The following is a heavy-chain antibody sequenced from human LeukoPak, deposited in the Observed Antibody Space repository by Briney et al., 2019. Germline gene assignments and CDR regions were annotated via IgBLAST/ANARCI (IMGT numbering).Heavy chain of an antibody. Sequence: TLSLTCTVSGGSISSGGYYWSWIRQHPGRGLEWIGYIYYTGSTYYNPSLKSRITISVATYKNQFSLKLNSVTAADTAVYYCARVGGYFDSSGYFDYWGQGILVTVSS. J-gene: IGHJ4*02. CDR2: IYYTGST. D-gene: IGHD3-22*01. V-gene: IGHV4-31*03. CDR1: GGSISSGGYY. CDR3: ARVGGYFDSSGYFDY.